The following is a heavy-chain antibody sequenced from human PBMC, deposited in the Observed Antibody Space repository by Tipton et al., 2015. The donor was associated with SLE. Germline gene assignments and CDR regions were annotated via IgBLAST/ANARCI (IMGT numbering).Heavy chain of an antibody. Sequence: SLRLSCAASGFTFSSYGIHWVRQAPGKGLEWVAVISYDGSNRYYTDSVKGRFTISRDNSNKTLYLQMNNLRAEDTAVYYCARGGIQLWWPFDYWGQGTLVSVSS. J-gene: IGHJ4*02. CDR3: ARGGIQLWWPFDY. D-gene: IGHD5-18*01. V-gene: IGHV3-30*03. CDR2: ISYDGSNR. CDR1: GFTFSSYG.